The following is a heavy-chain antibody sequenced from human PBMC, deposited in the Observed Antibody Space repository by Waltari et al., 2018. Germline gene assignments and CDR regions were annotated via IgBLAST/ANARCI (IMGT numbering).Heavy chain of an antibody. J-gene: IGHJ3*02. CDR1: GFTFSSYA. CDR2: ISGSGGST. V-gene: IGHV3-23*01. Sequence: EVQLLESGGGLVQPGGSLRLSCAASGFTFSSYAMSWVRPAPGKGLGWVSAISGSGGSTYYADSVKGRFTISRDNSKNTLYLQMNSLRAEDTAVYCCATPLRIGYDSSGYYHDAFDIWGQGTMVTVSS. CDR3: ATPLRIGYDSSGYYHDAFDI. D-gene: IGHD3-22*01.